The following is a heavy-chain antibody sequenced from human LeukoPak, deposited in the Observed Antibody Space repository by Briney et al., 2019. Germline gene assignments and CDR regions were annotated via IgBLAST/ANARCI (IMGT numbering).Heavy chain of an antibody. J-gene: IGHJ3*02. CDR1: GGSISSYY. CDR2: IYYSGNT. D-gene: IGHD3-16*01. Sequence: SETLSLTCTVSGGSISSYYWSWIRQPPGKGLEWTGYIYYSGNTNYNPSLKSRVTISVDTSKNQFSLKLSSVTAADTAVYYCARDPPGGFAFDIWGQGTMVTVSS. CDR3: ARDPPGGFAFDI. V-gene: IGHV4-59*01.